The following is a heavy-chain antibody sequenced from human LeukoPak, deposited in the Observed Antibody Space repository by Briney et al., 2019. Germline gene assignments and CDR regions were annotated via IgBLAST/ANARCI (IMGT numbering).Heavy chain of an antibody. CDR2: IYYSGST. Sequence: PSETLSLTCPVTRGSISSSRYHGGWIRQPPGKGLEWIGSIYYSGSTYYNPSLKSRVTISVDTSKNQFSLKLSSVTAADTAVYYCARGRYNWNCDYWGQGTLVTVSS. V-gene: IGHV4-39*01. D-gene: IGHD1-20*01. CDR3: ARGRYNWNCDY. CDR1: RGSISSSRYH. J-gene: IGHJ4*02.